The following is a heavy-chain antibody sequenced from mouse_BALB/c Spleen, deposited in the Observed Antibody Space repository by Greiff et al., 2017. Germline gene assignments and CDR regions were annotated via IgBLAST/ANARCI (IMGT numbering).Heavy chain of an antibody. CDR1: GFSLTSYD. V-gene: IGHV2-9-2*01. CDR2: IWTGGGT. J-gene: IGHJ2*01. Sequence: VKVVESGPGLVAPSQSLSITCTVSGFSLTSYDISWIRQPPGKGLEWLGVIWTGGGTNYNSAFMSRLSISKDNSKSQVFLKMNSLQTDDTAIYYCVRAYYGSSYPYFDYWGQGTTLTVSS. CDR3: VRAYYGSSYPYFDY. D-gene: IGHD1-1*01.